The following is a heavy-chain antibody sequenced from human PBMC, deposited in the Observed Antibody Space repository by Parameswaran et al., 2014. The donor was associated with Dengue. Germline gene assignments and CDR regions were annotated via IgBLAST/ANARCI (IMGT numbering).Heavy chain of an antibody. CDR3: ARDGHCSGGSCHPNSYYYYGMDV. J-gene: IGHJ6*02. CDR2: ISSGGGYI. D-gene: IGHD2-15*01. Sequence: VRQMPGKGLEWVSYISSGGGYIYYADSVEGRFTISRDNAKKSLYLQMNSLRAEDTAVYYCARDGHCSGGSCHPNSYYYYGMDVWGQGTTVTVSS. V-gene: IGHV3-21*01.